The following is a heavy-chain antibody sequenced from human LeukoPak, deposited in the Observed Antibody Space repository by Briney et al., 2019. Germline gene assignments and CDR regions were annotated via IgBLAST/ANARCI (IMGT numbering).Heavy chain of an antibody. D-gene: IGHD6-19*01. CDR2: ISRSGSTI. J-gene: IGHJ4*02. CDR1: GFTFSSYS. V-gene: IGHV3-48*04. Sequence: PGGSLRLSCAASGFTFSSYSMNWVRQAPGKGLEWVSYISRSGSTIYYADSVKGRFTISRDNAKNSLYLQMNSLRAEDTAVYYCAREGSGWPVPFDDWGQGTLVTVSS. CDR3: AREGSGWPVPFDD.